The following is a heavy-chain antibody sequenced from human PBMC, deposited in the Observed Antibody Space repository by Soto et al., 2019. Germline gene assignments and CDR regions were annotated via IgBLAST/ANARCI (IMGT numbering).Heavy chain of an antibody. D-gene: IGHD3-10*01. CDR2: INPILSMS. V-gene: IGHV1-69*02. J-gene: IGHJ4*02. CDR1: GDTFSFYS. Sequence: QVQLVQSGAEVKKPGSSVRVSCKASGDTFSFYSINWVRQAPGLGLEWMGRINPILSMSNYAQRFQGRVTVTADKSTSTAYMALSSLRSEDTAMYYCASSYGSGYRAFDYWGQGALVTVSS. CDR3: ASSYGSGYRAFDY.